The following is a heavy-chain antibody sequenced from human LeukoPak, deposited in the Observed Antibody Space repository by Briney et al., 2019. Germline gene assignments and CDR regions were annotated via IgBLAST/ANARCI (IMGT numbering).Heavy chain of an antibody. J-gene: IGHJ6*02. CDR3: ARGYCSSTSCYIDDYYYGMDV. CDR1: GYTFTSYA. Sequence: ASVKVSCKASGYTFTSYAMNWVRQAPGQGLEWMGWINTNTGNPTYAQGFTGRFVFSLDTSVSTAYLQISSLKAEDTAVYYCARGYCSSTSCYIDDYYYGMDVWGQGTTVTVSS. D-gene: IGHD2-2*02. V-gene: IGHV7-4-1*02. CDR2: INTNTGNP.